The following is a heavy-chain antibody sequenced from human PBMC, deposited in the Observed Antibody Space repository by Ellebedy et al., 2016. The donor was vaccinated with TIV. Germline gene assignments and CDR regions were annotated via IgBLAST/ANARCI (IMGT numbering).Heavy chain of an antibody. CDR1: GGSINSYY. V-gene: IGHV4-59*01. D-gene: IGHD3-10*01. CDR3: ARDRGYQDY. J-gene: IGHJ4*02. CDR2: IYYSGST. Sequence: MPSETLSLTCTVSGGSINSYYWSWIRQPPGKGLEWIGYIYYSGSTNYNPSLKSRITMSVDTSKNQFSLKLSSVTAADTAVYFCARDRGYQDYWGQGTLVTVSS.